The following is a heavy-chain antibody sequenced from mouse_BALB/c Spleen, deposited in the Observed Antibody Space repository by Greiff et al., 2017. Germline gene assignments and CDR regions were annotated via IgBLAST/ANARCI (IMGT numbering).Heavy chain of an antibody. V-gene: IGHV1-4*01. CDR2: INPSSGYT. Sequence: VQLQQSGAELARPGASVKMSCKASGYTFTSYTMHWVKQRPGQGLEWIGYINPSSGYTNYNQKFKDKATLTADKSSSTAYMQLSSLTSEDSAVYYCARIGYDTAVFAYWGQGTLVTVSA. J-gene: IGHJ3*01. D-gene: IGHD2-2*01. CDR1: GYTFTSYT. CDR3: ARIGYDTAVFAY.